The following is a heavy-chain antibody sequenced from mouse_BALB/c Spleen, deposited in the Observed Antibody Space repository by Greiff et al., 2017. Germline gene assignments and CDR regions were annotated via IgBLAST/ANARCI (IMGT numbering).Heavy chain of an antibody. J-gene: IGHJ2*01. CDR1: GYSITSDYA. V-gene: IGHV3-2*02. CDR3: ARPVYGSFDY. Sequence: DVQLQESGPGLVKPSQSLSLTCTVTGYSITSDYAWNWIRQFPGNKLEWMGYISYSGSTSYNPSLKSRISITRDTSKKQFFLQLNSVTTEDTATYYCARPVYGSFDYWGQGTTLTVSS. D-gene: IGHD1-2*01. CDR2: ISYSGST.